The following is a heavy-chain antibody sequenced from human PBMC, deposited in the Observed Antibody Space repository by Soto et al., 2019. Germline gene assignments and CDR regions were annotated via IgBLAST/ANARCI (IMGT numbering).Heavy chain of an antibody. J-gene: IGHJ3*02. CDR3: ASGPHGPAAFDI. V-gene: IGHV3-11*06. Sequence: GGSLRLSCAASRFTFSDYYMSWIRQAPGKGLEWVSYISSSSSYTNYADSVKGRFTISRDNAKNSLYLQMNSLRAEDTAVYYCASGPHGPAAFDIWGQGTMVTVSS. CDR2: ISSSSSYT. CDR1: RFTFSDYY.